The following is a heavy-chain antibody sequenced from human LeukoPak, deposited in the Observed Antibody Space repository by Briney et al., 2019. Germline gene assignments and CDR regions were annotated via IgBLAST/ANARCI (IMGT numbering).Heavy chain of an antibody. CDR3: AGLGVMVLVYQFEY. CDR1: GGSITSSKYF. CDR2: ISYSGST. Sequence: PSETLSLTCAVSGGSITSSKYFWGWIRQPPGKELELIGIISYSGSTDYNPSLKSRVTISTDTSTNQFSLKLTFVTAADTAVYYCAGLGVMVLVYQFEYWGRGTPVTVSS. D-gene: IGHD2-8*01. J-gene: IGHJ4*02. V-gene: IGHV4-39*07.